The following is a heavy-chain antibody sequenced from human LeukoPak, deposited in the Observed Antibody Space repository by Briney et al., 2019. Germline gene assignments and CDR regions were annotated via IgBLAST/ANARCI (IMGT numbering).Heavy chain of an antibody. CDR3: ARAESKLRLGGRYYYYYMAV. Sequence: PGGSLRLSCAASGFTFSSYGMHWVRLAAGKGLEWVSTISGSGAYTYYADSVKGRFTISRDNSKNTLYLQMNSLRAEDTAVYYCARAESKLRLGGRYYYYYMAVWGKGTTGTVSS. V-gene: IGHV3-23*01. J-gene: IGHJ6*03. D-gene: IGHD1-26*01. CDR2: ISGSGAYT. CDR1: GFTFSSYG.